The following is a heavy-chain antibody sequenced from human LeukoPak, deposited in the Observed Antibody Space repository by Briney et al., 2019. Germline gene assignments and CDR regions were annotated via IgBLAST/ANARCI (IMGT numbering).Heavy chain of an antibody. J-gene: IGHJ3*02. D-gene: IGHD3-16*02. V-gene: IGHV3-23*01. CDR1: GFTFSSYA. CDR3: AKVMITFGGVIVQNAFDI. CDR2: ISGSGGST. Sequence: HPGGSLRLSCAASGFTFSSYAMSWVRQAPGKGLEWVSAISGSGGSTYYADSVKGRFTISRDNSKNTLYLQMNSLRAEDTAVYYCAKVMITFGGVIVQNAFDIWGQGTMVTVSS.